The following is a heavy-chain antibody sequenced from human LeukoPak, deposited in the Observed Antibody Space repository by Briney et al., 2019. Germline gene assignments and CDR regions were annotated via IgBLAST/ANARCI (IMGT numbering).Heavy chain of an antibody. V-gene: IGHV3-23*01. CDR3: AKAPVVVTRYFDY. CDR1: GFTFSSYA. J-gene: IGHJ4*02. D-gene: IGHD2-15*01. Sequence: GGSLRLSCAASGFTFSSYAMSWVRQAPGKGLEWVSAISGSGGSTYYADSVKGRFTISRDNSKNTPYLQMNSLRAEDTAVYYCAKAPVVVTRYFDYWGQGTLVTVSS. CDR2: ISGSGGST.